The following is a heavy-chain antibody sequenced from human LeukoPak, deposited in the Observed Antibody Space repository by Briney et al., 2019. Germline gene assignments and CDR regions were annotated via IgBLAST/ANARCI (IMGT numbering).Heavy chain of an antibody. Sequence: SETLSLTCTVSGGSISSSSYYWGWIRQPPGKGLEWIGSIYYSGSTYYNPSLKSRVTISVDTSKNQFSLKLSSVTAADTAVYYCARDYHDYGDYGSSYYFGYWGQGTLVTVSS. CDR3: ARDYHDYGDYGSSYYFGY. CDR1: GGSISSSSYY. CDR2: IYYSGST. D-gene: IGHD4-17*01. J-gene: IGHJ4*02. V-gene: IGHV4-39*02.